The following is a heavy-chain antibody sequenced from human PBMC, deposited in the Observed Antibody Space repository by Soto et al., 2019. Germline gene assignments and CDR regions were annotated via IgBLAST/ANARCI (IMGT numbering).Heavy chain of an antibody. Sequence: SETLSLTCTVSGGSISSYYWSWIRQPPGKGLEWIGYIYYSGSTNYNPSLKSRVTISVDTSKNQFSLKLSSVTAADTAVYYCARVGTAMAVDYWGQGTLVTVSS. D-gene: IGHD5-18*01. CDR2: IYYSGST. J-gene: IGHJ4*02. V-gene: IGHV4-59*01. CDR1: GGSISSYY. CDR3: ARVGTAMAVDY.